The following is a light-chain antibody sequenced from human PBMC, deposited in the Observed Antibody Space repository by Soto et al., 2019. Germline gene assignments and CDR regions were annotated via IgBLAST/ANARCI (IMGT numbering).Light chain of an antibody. CDR2: DDN. CDR1: NSNIGNNY. J-gene: IGLJ2*01. Sequence: QSVLTQPPSVSAAPGQKVTISCSGSNSNIGNNYVSWYQHLPGTAPKLLIYDDNKRPSGIPDRFSGTMSGTSATLGISGLQTGDEADYYCATWDSSLIAGVFGGGTKVTVL. V-gene: IGLV1-51*01. CDR3: ATWDSSLIAGV.